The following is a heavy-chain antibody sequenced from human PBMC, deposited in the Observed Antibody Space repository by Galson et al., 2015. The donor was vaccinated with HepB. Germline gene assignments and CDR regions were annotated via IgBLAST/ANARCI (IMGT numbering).Heavy chain of an antibody. Sequence: SLRLSCAASGFSFDIYSMNWVRQAPGKGLEWISYIYPTGTPTYYADSVKGRFTIARDSGTNSLFLHMNTLRDDDTAVYYCMRLHENTLWAFDIWGQGTTVTVSS. V-gene: IGHV3-48*02. CDR2: IYPTGTPT. CDR3: MRLHENTLWAFDI. CDR1: GFSFDIYS. J-gene: IGHJ3*02. D-gene: IGHD2-2*02.